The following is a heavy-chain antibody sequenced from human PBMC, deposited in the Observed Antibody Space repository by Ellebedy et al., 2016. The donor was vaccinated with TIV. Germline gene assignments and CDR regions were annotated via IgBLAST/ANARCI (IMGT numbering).Heavy chain of an antibody. CDR3: TGSFLGH. D-gene: IGHD2/OR15-2a*01. Sequence: GGSLRLSXAVSGFSFSNAWMAWARQAPGKGLEWVGHINSGGTANYAAPVKGRFTISRDDSKNTVYLQMNSLKTEDTAVYYCTGSFLGHWGQGTLVTVSS. J-gene: IGHJ5*02. V-gene: IGHV3-15*01. CDR2: INSGGTA. CDR1: GFSFSNAW.